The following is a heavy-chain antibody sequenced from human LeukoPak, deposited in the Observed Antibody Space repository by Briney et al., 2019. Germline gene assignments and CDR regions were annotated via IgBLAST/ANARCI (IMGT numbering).Heavy chain of an antibody. J-gene: IGHJ5*01. D-gene: IGHD3-10*01. V-gene: IGHV1-46*02. CDR2: INAGGEDP. Sequence: GASVKVSCKASRDMLNSDHIHWVRQAPGEGLEWMGVINAGGEDPKFARNFQGRVDLTWDTSTNTIYMELARLRSEDTAVYYCTRAKVPPRPTWFGSWGQGTLVTVSS. CDR1: RDMLNSDH. CDR3: TRAKVPPRPTWFGS.